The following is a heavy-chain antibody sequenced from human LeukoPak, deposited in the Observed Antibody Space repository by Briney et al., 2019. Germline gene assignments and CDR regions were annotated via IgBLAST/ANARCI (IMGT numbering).Heavy chain of an antibody. D-gene: IGHD2-15*01. V-gene: IGHV4-34*01. CDR3: ARGTGGRGYY. Sequence: PSETLSLTCAVYGGSFSGYYWSWIRQPPGKGLEWIGEINHSGSTNYNPSLKSRVTISVDTSKNQFSLKLSSVTAADTAVYYCARGTGGRGYYWGQGTLVTVSS. CDR1: GGSFSGYY. J-gene: IGHJ4*02. CDR2: INHSGST.